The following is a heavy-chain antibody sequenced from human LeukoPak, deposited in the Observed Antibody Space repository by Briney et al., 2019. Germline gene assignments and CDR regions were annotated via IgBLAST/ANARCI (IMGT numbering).Heavy chain of an antibody. CDR3: ARVVRGTTTLFDY. D-gene: IGHD3-10*01. CDR1: GFTFSSYG. V-gene: IGHV3-30*02. CDR2: IRYDGSNK. Sequence: GGSLRLSCAASGFTFSSYGMHWVRQAPGKGLEWVAFIRYDGSNKYYADSVKGRFTISRDNSKNTLYLQMNSLRAEDTAVYYCARVVRGTTTLFDYWGQGTLVTVSS. J-gene: IGHJ4*02.